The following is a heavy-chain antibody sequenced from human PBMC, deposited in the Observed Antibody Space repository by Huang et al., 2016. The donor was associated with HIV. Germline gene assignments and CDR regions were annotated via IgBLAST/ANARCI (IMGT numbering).Heavy chain of an antibody. J-gene: IGHJ6*02. CDR3: ARGGPYSRDYYYYGMDV. CDR1: GGSISSSY. Sequence: QVQLQESGPGLVKPSEPLSLTCTVSGGSISSSYWSWIRQPPGKGLEWIGYIHDSGSTNDNPPLKSRVTTAVDTSKNQFFLKLSSVTAADTAVYYCARGGPYSRDYYYYGMDVWGQGTTVTVSS. CDR2: IHDSGST. D-gene: IGHD6-13*01. V-gene: IGHV4-59*01.